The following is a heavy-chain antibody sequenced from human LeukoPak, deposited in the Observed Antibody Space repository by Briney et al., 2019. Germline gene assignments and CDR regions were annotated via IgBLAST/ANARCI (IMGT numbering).Heavy chain of an antibody. CDR2: ISANVGST. CDR3: VKELGGSYVLDH. D-gene: IGHD1-26*01. V-gene: IGHV3-64D*09. J-gene: IGHJ4*02. CDR1: GFTFSSYA. Sequence: GGSLRLSCSASGFTFSSYAMHWVRQAPGKGLEYVSAISANVGSTYYADSVKGRFTISRDNSKNTLYLQMSSLRDEDTAVYYCVKELGGSYVLDHWGQGTLVTVSS.